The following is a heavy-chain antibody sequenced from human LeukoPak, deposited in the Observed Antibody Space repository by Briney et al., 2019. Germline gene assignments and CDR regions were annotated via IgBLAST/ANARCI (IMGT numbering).Heavy chain of an antibody. Sequence: GGSLRLSCTASGFTFGDYAMSWFRQAPGKGLEWVGFIRSKAYGGTTEYAASVKGRFTISRDDSKSIAYLQMNSLKTEDTAVYYCTRVKFGSSSRPPYYWGQGTLVTVSS. CDR2: IRSKAYGGTT. V-gene: IGHV3-49*03. D-gene: IGHD6-6*01. CDR3: TRVKFGSSSRPPYY. J-gene: IGHJ4*02. CDR1: GFTFGDYA.